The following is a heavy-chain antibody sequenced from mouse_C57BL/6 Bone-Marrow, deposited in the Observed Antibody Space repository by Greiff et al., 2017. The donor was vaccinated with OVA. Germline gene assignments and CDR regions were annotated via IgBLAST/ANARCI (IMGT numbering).Heavy chain of an antibody. CDR2: IYPGNSDP. D-gene: IGHD2-2*01. CDR3: TRSYGYGLYYFDY. Sequence: DVKLQESGTVLARPGASVKMSCKTSGYTFTSYWMHWVKQRPGQGLEWIGAIYPGNSDPSYNQKFKGKAKLTAVTSASTAYMELSSLTNEDSAVYYCTRSYGYGLYYFDYWGQGTTLTVSS. V-gene: IGHV1-5*01. CDR1: GYTFTSYW. J-gene: IGHJ2*01.